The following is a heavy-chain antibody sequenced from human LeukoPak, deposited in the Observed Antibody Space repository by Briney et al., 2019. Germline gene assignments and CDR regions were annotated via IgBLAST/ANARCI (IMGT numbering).Heavy chain of an antibody. Sequence: SETLSLTCTVSGGSISNYYWSWIRQPPGKGLEWIGYIYYSGSTNYNPSLKSRVTISVDTSKNQFSLKLSSVTAADTAVYYCARSIAYYYDSSGYYYYYYGMDVWGQGTTVTVSS. CDR3: ARSIAYYYDSSGYYYYYYGMDV. CDR1: GGSISNYY. D-gene: IGHD3-22*01. J-gene: IGHJ6*02. V-gene: IGHV4-59*01. CDR2: IYYSGST.